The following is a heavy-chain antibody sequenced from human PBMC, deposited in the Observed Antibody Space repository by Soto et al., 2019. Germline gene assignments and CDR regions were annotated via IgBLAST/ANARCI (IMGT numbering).Heavy chain of an antibody. V-gene: IGHV4-61*01. CDR3: ARDKMGATAANFDY. J-gene: IGHJ4*02. Sequence: SETLSLTCTVSGGSVSSRSYFWSWIRQPPGKGLEWIGCIYYSGSTNYNPSLKSRVTISLDTSKNQFSLKLSSVTAADTAVYYCARDKMGATAANFDYWGQGTLVTVSS. D-gene: IGHD1-26*01. CDR1: GGSVSSRSYF. CDR2: IYYSGST.